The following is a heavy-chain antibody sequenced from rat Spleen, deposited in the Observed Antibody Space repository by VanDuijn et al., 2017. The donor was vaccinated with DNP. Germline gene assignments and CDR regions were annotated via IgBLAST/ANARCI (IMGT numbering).Heavy chain of an antibody. D-gene: IGHD1-12*03. Sequence: EVLLVESDGGLVQPGRSLKLSCAVSGFTFSDYYMAWVRQAPTKGLEWVASITNTGGSIYYPDSVKGRFTISRDNAKNTQYLQMDSLRSEDTATYYCARGGDGYDYWGQGVMVTVSS. CDR3: ARGGDGYDY. CDR2: ITNTGGSI. CDR1: GFTFSDYY. J-gene: IGHJ2*01. V-gene: IGHV5S13*01.